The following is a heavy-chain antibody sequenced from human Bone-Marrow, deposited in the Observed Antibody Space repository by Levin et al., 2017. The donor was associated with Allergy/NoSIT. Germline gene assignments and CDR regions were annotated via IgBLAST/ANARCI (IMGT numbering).Heavy chain of an antibody. CDR3: ARAAPVLLLIDAFDI. CDR2: ISAYNGNT. Sequence: PKASVKVSCKASGYTFTSYGISWVRQAPGQGLEWMGWISAYNGNTNYAQKLQGRVTMTTDTSTSTAYMELRSLRSDDTAVYYCARAAPVLLLIDAFDIWGQGTMVTVSS. J-gene: IGHJ3*02. CDR1: GYTFTSYG. D-gene: IGHD2-21*01. V-gene: IGHV1-18*01.